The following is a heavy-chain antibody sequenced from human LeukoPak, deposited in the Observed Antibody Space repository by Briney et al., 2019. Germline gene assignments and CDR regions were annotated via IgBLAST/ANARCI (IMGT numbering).Heavy chain of an antibody. Sequence: PSETLSLTCTVSGGSISSGSYYWSRIRQPAGKGLEWIGRIYTSGSTNYNPSLKSRVTISVDTSKNQFSLKLSSVTAADTAVYYCARAGGSYRSYAFDIWGQGTMVTVSS. CDR1: GGSISSGSYY. D-gene: IGHD1-26*01. V-gene: IGHV4-61*02. J-gene: IGHJ3*02. CDR3: ARAGGSYRSYAFDI. CDR2: IYTSGST.